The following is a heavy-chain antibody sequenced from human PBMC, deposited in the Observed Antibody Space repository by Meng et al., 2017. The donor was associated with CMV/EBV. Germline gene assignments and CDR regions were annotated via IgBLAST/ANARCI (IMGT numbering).Heavy chain of an antibody. V-gene: IGHV3-7*01. CDR3: ARNLIYCSSTSCYEGGAFDI. D-gene: IGHD2-2*01. CDR1: GFTFSSYW. CDR2: IKQDVSEK. Sequence: GESLKISCAASGFTFSSYWMSWVRQAPGKGLEWVANIKQDVSEKCYVDSVKGRFTISRDNAKNSLYLQMNSLRAEDTAVYYCARNLIYCSSTSCYEGGAFDIWGQGTMVTVSS. J-gene: IGHJ3*02.